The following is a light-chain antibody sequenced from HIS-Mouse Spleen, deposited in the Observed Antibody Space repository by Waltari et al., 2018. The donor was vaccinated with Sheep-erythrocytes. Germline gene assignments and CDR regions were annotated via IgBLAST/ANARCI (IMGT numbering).Light chain of an antibody. CDR2: WAS. CDR3: QQYYSTLLT. V-gene: IGKV4-1*01. CDR1: QSVLYSSNNKNY. J-gene: IGKJ4*01. Sequence: DIVMTQSPDSLAVSLGERATINCKSSQSVLYSSNNKNYLAWYQQKQGQPPKLLIYWASTRESGVPDRFSGSGSGTDFTLPISSLQAEDVAVYYCQQYYSTLLTFGGGTKVEIK.